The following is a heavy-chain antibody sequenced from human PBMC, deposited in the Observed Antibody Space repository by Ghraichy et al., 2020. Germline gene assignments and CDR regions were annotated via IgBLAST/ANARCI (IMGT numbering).Heavy chain of an antibody. J-gene: IGHJ3*02. CDR2: IVVGSGNT. D-gene: IGHD2-15*01. CDR3: AAEPFATGAKDAFDI. Sequence: SVKVSCKASGFTFTSSAVQWVRQARGQRLEWIGWIVVGSGNTNYAQKFQERVTITRDMSTSTAYMELSSLRSEDTAVYYCAAEPFATGAKDAFDIWGQGTMVTVSS. CDR1: GFTFTSSA. V-gene: IGHV1-58*01.